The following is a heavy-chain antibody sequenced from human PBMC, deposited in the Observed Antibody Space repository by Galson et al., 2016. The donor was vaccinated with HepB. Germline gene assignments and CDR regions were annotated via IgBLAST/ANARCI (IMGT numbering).Heavy chain of an antibody. Sequence: SLRLSCAASGFTFSQYYIIWIRQAPGKGLEWLSYINNSGNSIYYADSVKGRFTISRDNAKNSVYLQMSSLRAEDTAVYYCARGPFYYDSSEYYSLYYYGMDVWGQGTTVAVSS. J-gene: IGHJ6*02. V-gene: IGHV3-11*04. D-gene: IGHD3-22*01. CDR3: ARGPFYYDSSEYYSLYYYGMDV. CDR2: INNSGNSI. CDR1: GFTFSQYY.